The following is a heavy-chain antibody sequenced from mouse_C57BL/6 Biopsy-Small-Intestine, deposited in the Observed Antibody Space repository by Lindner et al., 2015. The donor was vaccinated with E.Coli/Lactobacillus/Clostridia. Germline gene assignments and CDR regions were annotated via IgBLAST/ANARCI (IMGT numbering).Heavy chain of an antibody. CDR1: GGTFSRDA. CDR2: IIPVFGTA. Sequence: SVKVSCKASGGTFSRDALSWVRQAPGQGLEWMGGIIPVFGTANYAQKFQGRVTITADKSTSTVYMDLSSLRSEDTAVYYCARAAHYDVLTGNYKDAMDVWGQGTTVTVSS. J-gene: IGHJ1*01. D-gene: IGHD2-3*01. CDR3: ARAAHYDVLTGNYKDAMDV. V-gene: IGHV1-81*01.